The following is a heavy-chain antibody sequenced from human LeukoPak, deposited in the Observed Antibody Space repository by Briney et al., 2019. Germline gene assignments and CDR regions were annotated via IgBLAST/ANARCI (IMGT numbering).Heavy chain of an antibody. CDR1: GFTFSSYA. D-gene: IGHD3-22*01. CDR3: AKDLRSGVVVINLDY. V-gene: IGHV3-23*01. J-gene: IGHJ4*02. CDR2: ISGSGGST. Sequence: GGSLRLSCAASGFTFSSYAMSWVRQAPGKGLEWVSAISGSGGSTYYAGSVKGRFTISRDNSKNTLYLQMNSLRAEDTAVYYCAKDLRSGVVVINLDYWGQGTLVTVSS.